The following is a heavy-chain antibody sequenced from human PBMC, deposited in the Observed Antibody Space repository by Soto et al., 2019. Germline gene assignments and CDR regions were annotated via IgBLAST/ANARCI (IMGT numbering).Heavy chain of an antibody. V-gene: IGHV4-30-2*01. J-gene: IGHJ4*02. Sequence: SETLSLTCAVSGGSISSGGYSWSWIRQPPGKGLEWIGYIYHSGSTYYNTSLKSRVTISVDRSKNQFSLKLSSVTAADTAVYYCARGQVVAAQHWGQGTLVTVSS. CDR3: ARGQVVAAQH. CDR1: GGSISSGGYS. D-gene: IGHD2-15*01. CDR2: IYHSGST.